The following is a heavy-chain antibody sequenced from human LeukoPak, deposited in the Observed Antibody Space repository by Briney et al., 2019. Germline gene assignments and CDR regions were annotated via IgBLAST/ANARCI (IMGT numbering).Heavy chain of an antibody. CDR2: IYYSGST. Sequence: SETLSLTCTVSGGSISSGGYYWSWIRQHPGKGLEWLGYIYYSGSTYYNPSLKSRVTISVDTSKNQFSLKLSSVTAADTAVYYCARGVRFFYYFDYWGQGTLVTVSS. D-gene: IGHD3-3*01. V-gene: IGHV4-31*03. CDR1: GGSISSGGYY. J-gene: IGHJ4*02. CDR3: ARGVRFFYYFDY.